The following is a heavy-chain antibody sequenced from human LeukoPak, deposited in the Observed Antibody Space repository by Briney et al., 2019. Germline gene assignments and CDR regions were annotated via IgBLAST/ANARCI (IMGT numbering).Heavy chain of an antibody. V-gene: IGHV3-21*04. CDR1: GFTFSSYS. Sequence: GGSLRLSCAPSGFTFSSYSMNWVRQAPGKGLEWVSSISSSSSYIYYADSAKGRFTISRDNAKNSLYLQMNSLRAEDMALYYCAKETNDAFDIWGQGTMVTVSS. J-gene: IGHJ3*02. CDR2: ISSSSSYI. CDR3: AKETNDAFDI.